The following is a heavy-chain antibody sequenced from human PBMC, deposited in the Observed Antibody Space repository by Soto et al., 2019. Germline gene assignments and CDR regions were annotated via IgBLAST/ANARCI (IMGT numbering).Heavy chain of an antibody. V-gene: IGHV3-23*01. D-gene: IGHD2-15*01. CDR1: GFTFSSYA. CDR3: AGRYCSGGSCYWFDP. Sequence: EVQLLESGGGLVQPGGSLRLSCAASGFTFSSYAMSWVRQAPGEGLEWVSGISGSGGSTYYADSVKGRFTISRENSKNTLYLQMNSLRAEDTAVYYCAGRYCSGGSCYWFDPWGQGTLVTVSS. CDR2: ISGSGGST. J-gene: IGHJ5*02.